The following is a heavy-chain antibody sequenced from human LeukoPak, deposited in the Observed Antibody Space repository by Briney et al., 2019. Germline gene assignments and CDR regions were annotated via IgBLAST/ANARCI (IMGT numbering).Heavy chain of an antibody. Sequence: SETLSLTCVVSGGSISSSNYYWAWIRQPPGKGLEWIGSIYFSGSTFYNPSLKSRLTISADTSKNQCSLKLSSVTAADTAVYYCARRRIVATIDYWGQGTLVTVSS. CDR2: IYFSGST. CDR3: ARRRIVATIDY. J-gene: IGHJ4*02. V-gene: IGHV4-39*01. D-gene: IGHD5-12*01. CDR1: GGSISSSNYY.